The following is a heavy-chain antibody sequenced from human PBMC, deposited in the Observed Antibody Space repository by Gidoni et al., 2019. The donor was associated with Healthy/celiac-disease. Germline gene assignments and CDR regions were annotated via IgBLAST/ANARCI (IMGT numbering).Heavy chain of an antibody. J-gene: IGHJ3*02. CDR3: AKSTMIIVAHFDI. CDR1: GFTFSSYA. V-gene: IGHV3-23*01. Sequence: EVQLLESGGGLVQPGGSLRLSCASPGFTFSSYAMRWVRQAPGKGLEWVSAISGSGSGTYYTDSVKGRLTISRDKSKNTLYLQMNSLRAEDTAVYYCAKSTMIIVAHFDIWGQGTMVTVSS. CDR2: ISGSGSGT. D-gene: IGHD3-22*01.